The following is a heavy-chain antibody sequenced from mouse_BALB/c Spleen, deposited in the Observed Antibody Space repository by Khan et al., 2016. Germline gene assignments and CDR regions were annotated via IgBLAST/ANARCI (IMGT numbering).Heavy chain of an antibody. CDR1: GFTFRSYG. V-gene: IGHV5-6*01. J-gene: IGHJ2*01. CDR2: ISSGGSYT. Sequence: EVQLVESGGDLVKHGGSLKLSCAASGFTFRSYGMSWVRQTPDKRLEWVATISSGGSYTYSPDSVKGRFTISRDNAKNTLSLQMSSLKSEDTAMYYCARRNDGYYCDYWGHGTTLTGSS. CDR3: ARRNDGYYCDY. D-gene: IGHD2-3*01.